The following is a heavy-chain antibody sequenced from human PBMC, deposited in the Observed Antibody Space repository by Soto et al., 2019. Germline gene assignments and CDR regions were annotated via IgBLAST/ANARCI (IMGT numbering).Heavy chain of an antibody. CDR3: ARTIQGIYAAIVAKVCPDY. J-gene: IGHJ4*02. CDR2: IKQDGSEK. D-gene: IGHD5-12*01. V-gene: IGHV3-7*01. CDR1: GFTFSTHW. Sequence: GGSLRLSCVGSGFTFSTHWMTWVRQAPGKGLEWVANIKQDGSEKYYVDSVEGRFTISRDNANNSLYLQMNSLRAEDTAIYYCARTIQGIYAAIVAKVCPDYWGQGTLVTVSS.